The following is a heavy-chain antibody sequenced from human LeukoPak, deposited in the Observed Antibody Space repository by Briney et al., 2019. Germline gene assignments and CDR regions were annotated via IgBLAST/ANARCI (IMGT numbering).Heavy chain of an antibody. V-gene: IGHV3-23*01. CDR2: TSGSGGST. Sequence: GGSLRLSCAASGFTFSSYAMSWVRQAPGKGLEWVSATSGSGGSTYYAGSVKGRFTISRDNSKNTLYLQMNSLRAEDTAVYYCAKHSGYSYLYYFDYWGQGTLVTVSS. CDR3: AKHSGYSYLYYFDY. CDR1: GFTFSSYA. D-gene: IGHD5-18*01. J-gene: IGHJ4*02.